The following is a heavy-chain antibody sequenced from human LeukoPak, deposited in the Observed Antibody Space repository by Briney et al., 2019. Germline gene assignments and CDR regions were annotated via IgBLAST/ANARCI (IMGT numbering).Heavy chain of an antibody. V-gene: IGHV3-23*01. CDR2: ITGSGGTT. Sequence: GGSLRLSCAASGFTFRSYAMSWVRQAPGKGLDWVSTITGSGGTTYYADSADSVKGRLTISRDNSKNTLHLQMNSLRADDTAVYYCAREQAYWFGPWGQGSLVTVSS. CDR3: AREQAYWFGP. J-gene: IGHJ5*02. CDR1: GFTFRSYA.